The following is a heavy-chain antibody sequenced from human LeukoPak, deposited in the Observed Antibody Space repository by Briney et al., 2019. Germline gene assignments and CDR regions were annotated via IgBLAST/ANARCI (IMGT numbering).Heavy chain of an antibody. D-gene: IGHD2-8*01. J-gene: IGHJ4*02. CDR1: GFTFSSYW. Sequence: LPGGSLRLSCAASGFTFSSYWMSWVRQAPGKGLEWVANIKQDGSEKYYVDSVKGRFTISRDNAKNSLYLQMNSLRAEDTAVYYCARDAYCTNGVCYTLPGIFDYWGQGTLVTVSS. V-gene: IGHV3-7*01. CDR3: ARDAYCTNGVCYTLPGIFDY. CDR2: IKQDGSEK.